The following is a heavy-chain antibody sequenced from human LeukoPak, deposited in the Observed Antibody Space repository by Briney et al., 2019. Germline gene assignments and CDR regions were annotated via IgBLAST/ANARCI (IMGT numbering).Heavy chain of an antibody. V-gene: IGHV3-21*01. CDR2: ISSGSSYI. CDR3: ARDLGGYGSSGYYFGY. J-gene: IGHJ4*02. CDR1: GFTFSDYS. Sequence: GGSLRLSCAASGFTFSDYSMNWVRQAPGKGLVWVSSISSGSSYIYYADSVKGRFTISRDNAKNSLYLQMNSLRAEDTAVYYCARDLGGYGSSGYYFGYWGQGTLVTVSS. D-gene: IGHD3-22*01.